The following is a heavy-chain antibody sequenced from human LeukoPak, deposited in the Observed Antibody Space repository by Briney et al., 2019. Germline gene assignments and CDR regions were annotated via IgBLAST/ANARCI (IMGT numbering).Heavy chain of an antibody. V-gene: IGHV1-69*13. CDR2: IIPIFSTA. CDR3: ARAGGATLTWFDP. D-gene: IGHD1-26*01. CDR1: GGTFSSYA. J-gene: IGHJ5*02. Sequence: GASVKVSCKASGGTFSSYAISWVRQAPGQGLEWMGGIIPIFSTANYAQKFQGRVTITADESTSTAYMELSSLRSGDTAVYYCARAGGATLTWFDPWGQGILVTVSS.